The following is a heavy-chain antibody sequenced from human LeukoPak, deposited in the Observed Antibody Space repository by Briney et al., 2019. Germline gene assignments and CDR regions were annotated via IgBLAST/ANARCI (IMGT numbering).Heavy chain of an antibody. V-gene: IGHV3-48*03. Sequence: GGSLRLSCAASGFTFRSYEMNWVRQAPGKGLEWVSYISSSGSTRSYADSVKGRFTISRDNAKNSLYLQMNSLRAEDTAVYYCASSYCSSTSCYAGDYYYGMDVWGQGTTVTVSS. J-gene: IGHJ6*02. CDR2: ISSSGSTR. CDR1: GFTFRSYE. CDR3: ASSYCSSTSCYAGDYYYGMDV. D-gene: IGHD2-2*01.